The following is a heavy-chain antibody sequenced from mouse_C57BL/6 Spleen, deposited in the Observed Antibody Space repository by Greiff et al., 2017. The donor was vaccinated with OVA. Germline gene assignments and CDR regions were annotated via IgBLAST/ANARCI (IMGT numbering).Heavy chain of an antibody. CDR2: IYPGSGST. V-gene: IGHV1-55*01. J-gene: IGHJ3*01. Sequence: QVQLQQPGAELVKPGASVKMSCKASGYTFTSYWITWVKQRPGQGLEWIGVIYPGSGSTNYNEKFKSKATLTVDTSSSTAYMQLSSLTSEDSAVYDCARGGIDYGYDPAGFAYWGQGTLVTVSA. CDR1: GYTFTSYW. D-gene: IGHD2-2*01. CDR3: ARGGIDYGYDPAGFAY.